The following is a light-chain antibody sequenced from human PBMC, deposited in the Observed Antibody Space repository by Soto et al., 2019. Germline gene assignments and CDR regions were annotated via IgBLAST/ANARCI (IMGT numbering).Light chain of an antibody. CDR3: QQYAGSPRT. CDR1: QSVRSSY. V-gene: IGKV3-20*01. Sequence: MVLPQSPGTLSLSKFETAKISCRASQSVRSSYLAWFQQKSGQAPRLLIYSASRRATGIPDRFTGSGSGTDFTLTINRVEPEDFAVYFCQQYAGSPRTFGQGTIVDIK. J-gene: IGKJ1*01. CDR2: SAS.